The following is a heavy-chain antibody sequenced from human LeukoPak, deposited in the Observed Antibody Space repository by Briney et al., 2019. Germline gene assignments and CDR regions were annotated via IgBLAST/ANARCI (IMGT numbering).Heavy chain of an antibody. CDR2: INPNSGGT. CDR3: ARAVAAGYYYMDV. J-gene: IGHJ6*03. CDR1: GYTFTAYY. Sequence: ASVKVSCXASGYTFTAYYMHWVRQARGQGLEWMERINPNSGGTNYAQKFQGRVTMTRDTSISTAYMELSRLRSDDTAVYYCARAVAAGYYYMDVWGKGTTVTVSS. V-gene: IGHV1-2*06. D-gene: IGHD6-13*01.